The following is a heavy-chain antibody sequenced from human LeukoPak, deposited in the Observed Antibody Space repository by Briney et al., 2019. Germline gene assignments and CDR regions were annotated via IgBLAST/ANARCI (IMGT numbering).Heavy chain of an antibody. CDR1: GDTFTDTY. CDR3: ARFLHGNSLDY. CDR2: IYFDASDT. Sequence: GESLKISCQGSGDTFTDTYIAWVRQMPGEGLEWMGIIYFDASDTRYSPSFQGHVTISVDPSISTAYLQWSSLKTSDTGMYYCARFLHGNSLDYWGQGSLVTVSS. J-gene: IGHJ4*02. D-gene: IGHD4-23*01. V-gene: IGHV5-51*01.